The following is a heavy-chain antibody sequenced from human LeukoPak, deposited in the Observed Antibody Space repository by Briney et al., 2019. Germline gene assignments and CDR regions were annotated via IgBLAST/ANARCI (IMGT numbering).Heavy chain of an antibody. CDR1: GGTFSSYA. D-gene: IGHD5-12*01. J-gene: IGHJ6*04. Sequence: SVKVSCKASGGTFSSYAISWVRQAPGQGLEWMGGIIPIFGTANYAQKFQGRVTITADESTSTAYMELSSLRSEDTAVYYCARDLGVMATITEYSDYGMDVWGKGTTVTVSS. CDR2: IIPIFGTA. CDR3: ARDLGVMATITEYSDYGMDV. V-gene: IGHV1-69*13.